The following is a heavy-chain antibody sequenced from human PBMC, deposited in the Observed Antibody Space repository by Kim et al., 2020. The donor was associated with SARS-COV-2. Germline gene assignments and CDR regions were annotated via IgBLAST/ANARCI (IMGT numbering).Heavy chain of an antibody. CDR3: ARDSGIAVAGTRYYFDY. V-gene: IGHV3-30*07. Sequence: KGRFTITRDNSKNTLYLQMNSLRAEDTAVYYCARDSGIAVAGTRYYFDYWGQGTLVTVSS. D-gene: IGHD6-19*01. J-gene: IGHJ4*02.